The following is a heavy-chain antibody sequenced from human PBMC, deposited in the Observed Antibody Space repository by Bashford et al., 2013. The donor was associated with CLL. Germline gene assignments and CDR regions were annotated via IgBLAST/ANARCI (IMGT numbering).Heavy chain of an antibody. V-gene: IGHV1-18*01. D-gene: IGHD6-19*01. J-gene: IGHJ4*02. Sequence: ASVKVSCKASGYTFTSYGISWVRQAPGQGLEWMGWISAYNGNTNYAQKLQGRVTMTTDTSTSTAYMELRSLRSDDTAVYYCAREPYSSGWTHYDSWGQGTLVTVSS. CDR2: ISAYNGNT. CDR1: GYTFTSYG. CDR3: AREPYSSGWTHYDS.